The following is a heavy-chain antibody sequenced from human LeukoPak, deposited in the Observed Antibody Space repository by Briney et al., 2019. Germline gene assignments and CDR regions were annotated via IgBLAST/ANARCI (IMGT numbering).Heavy chain of an antibody. Sequence: PSETLSLTCTVSGVSISSSSYYWGWIRQPPGKGLEWIGSIYYSGCTYYNPSLKSRVTISVDTSKNQFSLKLSSVTAADTAVYYCARPSRRGSSSWYRWFDPWGQGTLVTVSS. J-gene: IGHJ5*02. CDR3: ARPSRRGSSSWYRWFDP. V-gene: IGHV4-39*07. CDR1: GVSISSSSYY. D-gene: IGHD6-13*01. CDR2: IYYSGCT.